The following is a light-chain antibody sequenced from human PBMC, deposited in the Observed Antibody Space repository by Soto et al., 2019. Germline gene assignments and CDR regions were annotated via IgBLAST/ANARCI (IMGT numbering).Light chain of an antibody. Sequence: MVLTQSPGTLSLSPGERATLSCRASQSVRNNYLAWYQQKPGQAPRLLIYGASSRATGIPDRFSGSVSGTDFTLTISRLEPEDFAVYYCHQYTGSPHSFGGGTKVEI. V-gene: IGKV3-20*01. CDR2: GAS. CDR3: HQYTGSPHS. CDR1: QSVRNNY. J-gene: IGKJ4*01.